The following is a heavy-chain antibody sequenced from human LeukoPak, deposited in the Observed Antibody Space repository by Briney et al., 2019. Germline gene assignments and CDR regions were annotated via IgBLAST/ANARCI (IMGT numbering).Heavy chain of an antibody. CDR2: IYYSGST. Sequence: SETLSLTCTVSGGSISSGDYYWSWIRQPPGKGLEWIGYIYYSGSTYYNPSLKSRVTISVDTSKNQFSLKLSSVTAADTAVYYCARAPGYDFWSGSRGAFDIWGQGTMVTVSS. J-gene: IGHJ3*02. D-gene: IGHD3-3*01. V-gene: IGHV4-30-4*08. CDR1: GGSISSGDYY. CDR3: ARAPGYDFWSGSRGAFDI.